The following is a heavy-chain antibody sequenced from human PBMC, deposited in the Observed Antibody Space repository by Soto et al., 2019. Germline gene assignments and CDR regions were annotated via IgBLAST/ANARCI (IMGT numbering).Heavy chain of an antibody. CDR1: GGSFHGYS. Sequence: SLTCNVSGGSFHGYSWSWFRQTSGKGLEWIGDISYRGSTSYSPSLKSRLLISLDTSNNQFSLKVASVTPADTAVYYCARALLGFSYGYGGYFDPWGPGTLVTVSS. J-gene: IGHJ4*02. D-gene: IGHD3-16*01. V-gene: IGHV4-34*01. CDR3: ARALLGFSYGYGGYFDP. CDR2: ISYRGST.